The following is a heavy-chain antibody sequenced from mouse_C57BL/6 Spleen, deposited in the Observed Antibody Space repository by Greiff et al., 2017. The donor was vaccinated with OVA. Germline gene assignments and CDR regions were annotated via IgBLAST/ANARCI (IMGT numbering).Heavy chain of an antibody. CDR2: IDPNNGGT. CDR1: GYTFTGYC. J-gene: IGHJ4*01. CDR3: ARRGYGSSYAMDY. V-gene: IGHV1-72*01. D-gene: IGHD1-1*01. Sequence: QVQLQESGPELVKPGASVKLPCKASGYTFTGYCMDWVKQRPGRGLEWIGGIDPNNGGTKYNQKFKSKATLTVDKPSSTAYMQLSSLTSEDTAVYYCARRGYGSSYAMDYWGQGTSVTVSS.